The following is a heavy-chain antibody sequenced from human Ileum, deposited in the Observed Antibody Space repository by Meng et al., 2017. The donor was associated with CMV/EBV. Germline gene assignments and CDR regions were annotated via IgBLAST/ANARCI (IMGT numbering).Heavy chain of an antibody. Sequence: SGFTFRMYALAWVRQAPGKGLEWVSDISGSGSATYYADSVKGRFTISRDNSKNILYLQMNSLRVEDTAVYYCAKDTDGTAMMSYVDSWGQGALVTVSS. CDR3: AKDTDGTAMMSYVDS. CDR1: GFTFRMYA. CDR2: ISGSGSAT. J-gene: IGHJ4*02. V-gene: IGHV3-23*01. D-gene: IGHD5-18*01.